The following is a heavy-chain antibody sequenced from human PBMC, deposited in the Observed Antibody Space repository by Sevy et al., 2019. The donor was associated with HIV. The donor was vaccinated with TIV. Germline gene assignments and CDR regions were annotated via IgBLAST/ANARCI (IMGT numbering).Heavy chain of an antibody. CDR1: GFTFSSYS. D-gene: IGHD3-10*01. V-gene: IGHV3-21*01. Sequence: GGSLRLSCAASGFTFSSYSMNWVRQAPGKGLEWVSSISSSSSYIYYADSVKGRFPISRDNAKNSLYLQMNSLRAEETAVYYCARDSVWIGTVAMVPFDYWGQGTLVTVSS. CDR2: ISSSSSYI. J-gene: IGHJ4*02. CDR3: ARDSVWIGTVAMVPFDY.